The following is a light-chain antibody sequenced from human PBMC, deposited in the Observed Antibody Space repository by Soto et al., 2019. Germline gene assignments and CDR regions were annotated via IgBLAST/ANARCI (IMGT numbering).Light chain of an antibody. J-gene: IGLJ3*02. V-gene: IGLV1-51*01. CDR3: GTWDRSLTSGV. CDR1: SSNIGNNY. Sequence: QSVLTQPPSVSAAPGQKVTISCSGGSSNIGNNYVSWYQQFPGTAPKLLIYDDDKRPSGIPDRFSGSKSGTSATLGITGLQTGDEAEYYCGTWDRSLTSGVFGGGTKLTVL. CDR2: DDD.